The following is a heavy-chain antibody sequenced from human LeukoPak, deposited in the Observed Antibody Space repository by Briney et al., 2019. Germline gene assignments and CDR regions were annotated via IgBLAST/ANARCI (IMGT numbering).Heavy chain of an antibody. CDR2: INPNSGGT. CDR3: ARDLSGGFYYYMDV. J-gene: IGHJ6*03. V-gene: IGHV1-2*02. CDR1: GYSFTGYY. D-gene: IGHD3-10*01. Sequence: ASVKVSCKASGYSFTGYYMHWVRQAPGQGPEWMGWINPNSGGTNYAQKFQGRVTMTRDTSITTAYMELSRLRSDDTAVYYCARDLSGGFYYYMDVWGKGTTVTVSS.